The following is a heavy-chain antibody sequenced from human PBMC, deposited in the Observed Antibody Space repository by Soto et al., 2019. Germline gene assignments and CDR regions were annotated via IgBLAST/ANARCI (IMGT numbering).Heavy chain of an antibody. J-gene: IGHJ3*02. CDR1: GCTFSSYA. V-gene: IGHV1-69*13. CDR3: ARADVDTAKDDAFDI. CDR2: IIPIFGTA. Sequence: SVKVSCKASGCTFSSYAISWVRQAPGQGLEWMGGIIPIFGTANYAQKFQGRVTITADESTSTAYMELSSLRSEDTAVYYCARADVDTAKDDAFDIWGQGTMVTVSS. D-gene: IGHD5-18*01.